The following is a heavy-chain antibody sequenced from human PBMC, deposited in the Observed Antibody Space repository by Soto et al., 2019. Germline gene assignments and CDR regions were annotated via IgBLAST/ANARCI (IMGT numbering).Heavy chain of an antibody. CDR2: IYYSGST. CDR1: GGSISRGDYY. D-gene: IGHD5-18*01. V-gene: IGHV4-30-4*01. J-gene: IGHJ4*02. CDR3: ARAGYSYGYDY. Sequence: PSETLSLTCTVSGGSISRGDYYWSWIRQPPGKGLEWIGYIYYSGSTYYNPSLKSRVTISVDTSKNQFSLKLSSVTAADTAVYYCARAGYSYGYDYWGQGTRVTVSS.